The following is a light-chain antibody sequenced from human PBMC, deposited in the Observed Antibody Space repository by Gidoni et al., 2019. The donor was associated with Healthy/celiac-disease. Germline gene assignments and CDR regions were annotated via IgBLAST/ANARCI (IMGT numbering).Light chain of an antibody. J-gene: IGKJ1*01. CDR1: QDISNY. CDR3: QQYDNLPRP. CDR2: DAS. Sequence: DIRRTQSPSSLSASVGDRVTITCQASQDISNYLNWYQQKPGKAPKLLIYDASNLETGVPSRFSGSGSGTDFTFTISSLQPEDIATYYCQQYDNLPRPFGQGTNWKSN. V-gene: IGKV1-33*01.